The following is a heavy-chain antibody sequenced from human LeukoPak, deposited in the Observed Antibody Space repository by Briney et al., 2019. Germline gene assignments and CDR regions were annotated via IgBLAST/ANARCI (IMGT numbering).Heavy chain of an antibody. D-gene: IGHD3-10*01. CDR3: ARDDYRGVTNFDP. CDR1: GGSISPYF. V-gene: IGHV4-59*01. CDR2: ISYTRST. Sequence: SETLSLTCTVSGGSISPYFWSWMRQTPGKGLEWIGYISYTRSTNYNPALKSRVTISVDTSKNQFSLQLTSVTAADTAVYYCARDDYRGVTNFDPRGQGTLVTVSS. J-gene: IGHJ5*02.